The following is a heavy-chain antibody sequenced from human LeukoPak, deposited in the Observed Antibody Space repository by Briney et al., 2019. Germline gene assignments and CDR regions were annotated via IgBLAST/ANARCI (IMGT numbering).Heavy chain of an antibody. J-gene: IGHJ4*02. D-gene: IGHD3-3*01. CDR2: INHSGST. CDR1: GGSFSGYY. V-gene: IGHV4-34*01. Sequence: SETLSLTCAVYGGSFSGYYWSWIRQPPGKGLEWIGEINHSGSTNYNPSLKSRVTISVDTSKNQFSLKLSSVTAADTAVYYCARTYYDFWSGYQHFDYWGQGTLVTVSS. CDR3: ARTYYDFWSGYQHFDY.